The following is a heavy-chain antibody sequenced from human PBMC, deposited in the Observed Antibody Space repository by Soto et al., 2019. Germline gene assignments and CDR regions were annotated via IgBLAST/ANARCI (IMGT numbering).Heavy chain of an antibody. CDR2: MTTSGRTI. J-gene: IGHJ4*02. CDR3: ARSYYDGRAYPGFDY. D-gene: IGHD3-22*01. CDR1: GFTFSLYS. Sequence: PGGSLRLSCAASGFTFSLYSMNWVRQAPGKGLEWLSYMTTSGRTIYYADSVKGRFTISRDNAKNSVYLQMNSLRDDDTAVYYCARSYYDGRAYPGFDYWGQGT. V-gene: IGHV3-48*02.